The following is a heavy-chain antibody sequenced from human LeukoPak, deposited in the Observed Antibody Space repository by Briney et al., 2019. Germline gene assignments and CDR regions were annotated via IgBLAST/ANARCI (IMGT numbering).Heavy chain of an antibody. J-gene: IGHJ4*02. V-gene: IGHV3-23*01. CDR3: ATHWPPIAAAGINYFDY. CDR2: ISGSGGST. CDR1: GFTFNTYG. Sequence: GGSLRLSCAGSGFTFNTYGMHWVRQAPGKGLEWVSAISGSGGSTSYADSVRGRFTISGANSKNTLYLQMTSLRAEDTAVYYCATHWPPIAAAGINYFDYWGQGTLVTVSS. D-gene: IGHD6-13*01.